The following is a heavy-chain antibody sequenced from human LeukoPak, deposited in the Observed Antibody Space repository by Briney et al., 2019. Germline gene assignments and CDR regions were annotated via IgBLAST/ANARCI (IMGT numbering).Heavy chain of an antibody. CDR3: ARGGYTYGYGY. D-gene: IGHD5-18*01. CDR2: INHSGST. CDR1: GGSFSDYY. V-gene: IGHV4-34*01. Sequence: SETLSLTCAVYGGSFSDYYWSWIRQPPGKGLEWIGEINHSGSTNYNPSLKSRVTIPVDTSKNQFSLKLNSVTAADTAVYYCARGGYTYGYGYWGQGTLVTVSS. J-gene: IGHJ4*02.